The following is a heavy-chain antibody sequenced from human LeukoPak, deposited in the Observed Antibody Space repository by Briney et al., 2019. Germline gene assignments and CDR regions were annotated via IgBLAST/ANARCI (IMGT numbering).Heavy chain of an antibody. Sequence: ASVKVSCKASGYTFTSYGISWVRQAPGQGLEWMGWISAYNGNTNYAQKLQGRVTMTTDTSTSTAYMELRSLRSDDTAVYYCARDIPYIVGIHTGGVFFDYWGQGTLVTVSS. D-gene: IGHD1-26*01. V-gene: IGHV1-18*01. CDR3: ARDIPYIVGIHTGGVFFDY. CDR2: ISAYNGNT. J-gene: IGHJ4*02. CDR1: GYTFTSYG.